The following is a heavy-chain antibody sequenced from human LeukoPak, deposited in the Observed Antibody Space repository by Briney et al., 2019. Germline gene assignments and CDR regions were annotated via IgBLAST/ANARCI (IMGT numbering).Heavy chain of an antibody. CDR2: IYPGDSDT. CDR1: GYTFTSYW. Sequence: GESLKISCQGSGYTFTSYWIGWVRQMPVKGLEWMGSIYPGDSDTKYSPSFQGQVTISADKSISTAYLQWSSLKASDTAMYYCARTGDHRGFDIWGQGTMVTVSS. D-gene: IGHD7-27*01. CDR3: ARTGDHRGFDI. J-gene: IGHJ3*02. V-gene: IGHV5-51*01.